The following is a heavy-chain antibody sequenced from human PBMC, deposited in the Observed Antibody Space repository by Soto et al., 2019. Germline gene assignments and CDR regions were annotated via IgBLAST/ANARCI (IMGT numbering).Heavy chain of an antibody. V-gene: IGHV1-8*01. D-gene: IGHD3-3*01. CDR1: GYTFTSYD. CDR2: MNPNSGNT. J-gene: IGHJ6*03. CDR3: ARVLYYDFWSGYYRAGYYYYYMDV. Sequence: ASVKASCKASGYTFTSYDINWVRQATGQGLEWMGWMNPNSGNTGYAQKFQGRVTMTRNTSISTAYMELSSLRSEDTAVYYCARVLYYDFWSGYYRAGYYYYYMDVWGKGTTVTVSS.